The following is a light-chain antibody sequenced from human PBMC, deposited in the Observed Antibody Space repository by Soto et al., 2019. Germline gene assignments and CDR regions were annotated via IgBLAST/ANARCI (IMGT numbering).Light chain of an antibody. CDR2: GAS. CDR1: QSVNNN. J-gene: IGKJ5*01. Sequence: EIILTQSPASLSVSPGERATLSCRASQSVNNNLAWYQQKPGQAPRLLIYGASTRATGIPGRFRGSGSGTAFTLTITSLQSEDFAVYFCQQYNNLPPDTFGQGTRLEIK. V-gene: IGKV3-15*01. CDR3: QQYNNLPPDT.